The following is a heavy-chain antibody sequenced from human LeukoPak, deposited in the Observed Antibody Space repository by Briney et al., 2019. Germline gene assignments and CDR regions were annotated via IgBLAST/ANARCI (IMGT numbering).Heavy chain of an antibody. V-gene: IGHV3-74*01. CDR3: ARAKSRDYMRYYYIGMEV. CDR1: GFTFSSYW. Sequence: PGGTLSLPCAASGFTFSSYWMHWVRQAPGQGLVWVSRINSDGSSTAYADSVKGRFTRSRANATDSLDLKMNSLRAKDTAVYYCARAKSRDYMRYYYIGMEVWGQGTTVTV. D-gene: IGHD3-3*01. CDR2: INSDGSST. J-gene: IGHJ6*02.